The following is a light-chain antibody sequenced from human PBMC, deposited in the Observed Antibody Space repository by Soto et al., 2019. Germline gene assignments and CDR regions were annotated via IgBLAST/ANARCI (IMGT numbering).Light chain of an antibody. V-gene: IGKV1-39*01. CDR1: QNIDIY. CDR2: TTS. J-gene: IGKJ1*01. Sequence: DVQMTQSPSSLSASVGDRVTITCRASQNIDIYLNWYQQKPGRPPQLLIYTTSRLQSGIPTRFSGSGSGTDFTLTIRNLQPEDFATYSCHQSYITPPAFGQGTKVDIK. CDR3: HQSYITPPA.